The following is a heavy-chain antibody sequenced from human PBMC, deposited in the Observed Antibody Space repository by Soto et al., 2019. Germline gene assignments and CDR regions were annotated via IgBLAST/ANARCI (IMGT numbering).Heavy chain of an antibody. V-gene: IGHV1-69*01. CDR1: GGNFSRYA. CDR3: AKSTPVILVQTPTGNKYYAPMDV. J-gene: IGHJ6*02. Sequence: QVQLVQSGAEVKKPGSSVKVSCKASGGNFSRYAISWLRQAPGQGLEWMGGIIPVFRTTYYEQKLQGRVTITADVSTRTSYMELSTLTSADTATYYCAKSTPVILVQTPTGNKYYAPMDVLGQGTTVTVSS. D-gene: IGHD3-22*01. CDR2: IIPVFRTT.